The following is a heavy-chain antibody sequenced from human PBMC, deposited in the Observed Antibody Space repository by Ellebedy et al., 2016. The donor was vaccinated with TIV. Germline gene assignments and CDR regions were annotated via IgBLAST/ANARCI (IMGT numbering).Heavy chain of an antibody. D-gene: IGHD2-15*01. J-gene: IGHJ5*02. CDR1: GFTFSNYW. CDR2: INSDGSAT. Sequence: GGSLRLXXAASGFTFSNYWMQWVRQTPGEGLVWVSRINSDGSATNYADSVKGRFTISRDNAKGTLHLHMNNLRVEDTAVYYCTRAPQSVQASSLWYGWLDPWGQGIVVTVSS. CDR3: TRAPQSVQASSLWYGWLDP. V-gene: IGHV3-74*01.